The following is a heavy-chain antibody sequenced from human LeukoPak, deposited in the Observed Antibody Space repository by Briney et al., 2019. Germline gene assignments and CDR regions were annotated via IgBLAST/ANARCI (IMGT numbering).Heavy chain of an antibody. J-gene: IGHJ3*02. CDR2: IIPIFGTA. Sequence: GASVKVSCKASGGTFSSYAISWVRQAPGQGLEWMGGIIPIFGTANYAQKFQGRVTITADESTSTAYMELSSLRSEDTAVYYCARGLCSTSCYSAFDIWGQGTMVTVSS. D-gene: IGHD2-2*02. CDR1: GGTFSSYA. V-gene: IGHV1-69*13. CDR3: ARGLCSTSCYSAFDI.